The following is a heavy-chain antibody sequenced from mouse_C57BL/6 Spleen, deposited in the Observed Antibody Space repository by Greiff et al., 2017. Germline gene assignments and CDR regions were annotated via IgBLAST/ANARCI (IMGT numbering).Heavy chain of an antibody. CDR1: GYTFTSYW. V-gene: IGHV1-69*01. Sequence: QVQLQQPGAELVMPGASVKLSCKASGYTFTSYWMHWVKQRPGQGLEWIGEIDPSDSYTNYTQKFKGKSTLTVDKSSSTAYMQLSSLTSEDSAVYYCARTYDYDESYWYFDVWGTGTTVTVSS. CDR3: ARTYDYDESYWYFDV. D-gene: IGHD2-4*01. CDR2: IDPSDSYT. J-gene: IGHJ1*03.